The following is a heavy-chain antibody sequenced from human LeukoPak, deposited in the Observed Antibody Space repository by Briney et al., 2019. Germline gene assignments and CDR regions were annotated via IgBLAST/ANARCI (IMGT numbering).Heavy chain of an antibody. CDR3: ARGQYYDFWSGYYTY. Sequence: PGGSLRLSCAASGFTFSSYSMNWVRQPPGKGLEWIGEINHSGSTNYNPSLKSRVTISVDTSKNQFSLKLSSVTAADTAVYYCARGQYYDFWSGYYTYWGQGTLVTVSS. CDR1: GFTFSSYS. J-gene: IGHJ4*02. D-gene: IGHD3-3*01. V-gene: IGHV4-34*01. CDR2: INHSGST.